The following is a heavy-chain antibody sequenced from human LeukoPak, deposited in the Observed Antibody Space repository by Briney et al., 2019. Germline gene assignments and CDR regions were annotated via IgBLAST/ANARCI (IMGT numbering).Heavy chain of an antibody. CDR1: GGSISSCGYY. Sequence: SETLSLTCTVSGGSISSCGYYWSWIRQHPGKGLEWIGYIYYSGSTYYNPSLKSRVTISVDTSKNQFSLKLSSVTAADTAVYYCAKGPKKVVITPFDYWGQGTLVTVSS. V-gene: IGHV4-31*03. CDR2: IYYSGST. CDR3: AKGPKKVVITPFDY. D-gene: IGHD3-22*01. J-gene: IGHJ4*02.